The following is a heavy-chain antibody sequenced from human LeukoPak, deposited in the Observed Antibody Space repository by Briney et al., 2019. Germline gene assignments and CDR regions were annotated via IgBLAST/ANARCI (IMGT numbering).Heavy chain of an antibody. V-gene: IGHV4-34*01. CDR2: INHSGST. D-gene: IGHD3-22*01. CDR3: ARGYDSSGYSVDY. CDR1: GGSFSGYY. Sequence: SETLSLTCAVYGGSFSGYYWSWIRQPPGKGLEWIGEINHSGSTNYNPSLKSRVTISVDTSKNQFSLKLSSVTAADTAVYYCARGYDSSGYSVDYWGQGTWSPSPQ. J-gene: IGHJ4*02.